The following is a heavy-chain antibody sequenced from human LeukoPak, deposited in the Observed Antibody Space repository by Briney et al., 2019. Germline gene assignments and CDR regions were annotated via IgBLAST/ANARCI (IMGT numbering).Heavy chain of an antibody. V-gene: IGHV3-23*01. J-gene: IGHJ4*02. CDR1: GFTFSSYA. CDR2: ISGSGGST. D-gene: IGHD2-15*01. CDR3: AKERGPYCSGGSCPEFDY. Sequence: GGSLRLSCAASGFTFSSYAMSWVRQAPGKGLEWVSAISGSGGSTYYADSVKGRFTISRDNSKNTLYLQMNSLRAEDTAVYYCAKERGPYCSGGSCPEFDYWGQGTLVTVSS.